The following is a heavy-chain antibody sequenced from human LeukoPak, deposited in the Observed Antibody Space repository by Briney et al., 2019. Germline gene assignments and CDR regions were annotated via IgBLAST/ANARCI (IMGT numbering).Heavy chain of an antibody. CDR2: INHSGST. Sequence: PPETLSLTCAVYGGSFSGYYWSWIRQTPGKGLEWIGEINHSGSTNYNPSLKSRVTISVDTSKNQFSLKLSSVTAADTAVYYCARRPRGDIVVVPAATHFDYWGQGTLVTVSS. D-gene: IGHD2-2*01. CDR3: ARRPRGDIVVVPAATHFDY. CDR1: GGSFSGYY. J-gene: IGHJ4*02. V-gene: IGHV4-34*01.